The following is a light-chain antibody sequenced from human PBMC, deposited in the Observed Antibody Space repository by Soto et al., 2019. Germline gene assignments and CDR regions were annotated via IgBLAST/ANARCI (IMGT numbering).Light chain of an antibody. CDR1: QSISNK. V-gene: IGKV3-15*01. J-gene: IGKJ4*01. CDR2: DAS. CDR3: QQYGNWPPLT. Sequence: EIVMTQSPATLSLSPGEGATLSCRASQSISNKLAWYQQKPGPAPRLRLYDASTRATDIPARFSGRGSGAEFTLTITSLQSEDFAVYYCQQYGNWPPLTFGGGTKVDIK.